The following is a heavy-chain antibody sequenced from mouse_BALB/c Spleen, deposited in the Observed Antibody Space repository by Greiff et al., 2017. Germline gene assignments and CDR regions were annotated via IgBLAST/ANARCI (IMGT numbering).Heavy chain of an antibody. Sequence: VQLQQSGAELMKPGASVKISCKATGYTFSSYWIEWVKQRPGHGLEWIGEILPGSGGTNYNEKFKGKATFTADTSSNTAYMQLSSLTSEDSAVYYCARKTCRVQYELRDYYAMDYWGQGTSVTVSS. V-gene: IGHV1-9*01. CDR3: ARKTCRVQYELRDYYAMDY. CDR1: GYTFSSYW. J-gene: IGHJ4*01. D-gene: IGHD1-1*01. CDR2: ILPGSGGT.